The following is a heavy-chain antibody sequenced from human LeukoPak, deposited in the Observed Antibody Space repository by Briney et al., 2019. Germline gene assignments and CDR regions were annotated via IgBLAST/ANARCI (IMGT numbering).Heavy chain of an antibody. CDR1: GYTFTSYA. CDR2: VNTNTGNP. CDR3: ASKQQEAVYYYYGMDV. D-gene: IGHD6-13*01. Sequence: ASVKVSCKASGYTFTSYAMNWVRQAPGQGLEWMGWVNTNTGNPTYAQGFTGRFVFSLDTSVSTAYLQISSLKAEDTAVYYCASKQQEAVYYYYGMDVWGQGTTVTVSS. V-gene: IGHV7-4-1*02. J-gene: IGHJ6*02.